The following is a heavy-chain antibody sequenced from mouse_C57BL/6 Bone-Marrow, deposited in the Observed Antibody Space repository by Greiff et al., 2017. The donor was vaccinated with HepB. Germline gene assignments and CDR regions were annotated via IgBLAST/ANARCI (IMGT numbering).Heavy chain of an antibody. J-gene: IGHJ4*01. CDR1: GFSFNTYA. D-gene: IGHD4-1*01. Sequence: EVMLVESGGGLVQPKGSLKLSCAASGFSFNTYAMNWVRQAPGKGLEWVARIRSKSNNYATYYADSVKDRFTISRDDSESMLYLQMNNLKTEDTAMYYCVRHGLGYYYAMDYWGQGTSVTVSS. V-gene: IGHV10-1*01. CDR3: VRHGLGYYYAMDY. CDR2: IRSKSNNYAT.